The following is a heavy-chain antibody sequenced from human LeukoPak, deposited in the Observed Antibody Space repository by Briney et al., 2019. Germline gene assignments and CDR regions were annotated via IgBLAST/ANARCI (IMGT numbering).Heavy chain of an antibody. J-gene: IGHJ3*02. CDR2: MNPNSGNT. CDR3: VLVVPATRGYAFDI. D-gene: IGHD2-2*01. Sequence: GASVKVSCKASGYTFTSYDINWVRQATGQGLEWMGWMNPNSGNTGYAQKFQGRVTMTRNTSISTAYMELSSLRSEDTAVYYCVLVVPATRGYAFDIWAKGQWSPSLQ. CDR1: GYTFTSYD. V-gene: IGHV1-8*01.